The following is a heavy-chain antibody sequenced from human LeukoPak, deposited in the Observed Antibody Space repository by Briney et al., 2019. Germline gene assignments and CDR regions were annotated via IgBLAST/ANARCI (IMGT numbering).Heavy chain of an antibody. CDR3: ANIIRKYTSGYYYFDY. CDR1: GLTFSSYW. D-gene: IGHD6-25*01. CDR2: INSDGSST. J-gene: IGHJ4*02. V-gene: IGHV3-74*01. Sequence: GGSLRLSCAASGLTFSSYWMHWVRQAPGKGLVWVSRINSDGSSTRDADSVKGRFTISRDNSKNTLYLQMNSLRAEDTAVYYCANIIRKYTSGYYYFDYWGQGTLVTVSS.